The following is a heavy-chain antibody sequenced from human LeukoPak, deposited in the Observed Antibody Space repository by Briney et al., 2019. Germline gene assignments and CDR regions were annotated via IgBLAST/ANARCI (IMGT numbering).Heavy chain of an antibody. CDR3: AREGEEGSGESAYDY. D-gene: IGHD3-10*01. CDR1: GYTFTCYY. Sequence: ASVKVSCKASGYTFTCYYMHWVRQAPGQGLEWMGWINPNSGGTNYAQKFQGRVTMTRDMSTSTVYMELSSLRSEDTAMYYCAREGEEGSGESAYDYWGQGILVTVSS. V-gene: IGHV1-2*02. CDR2: INPNSGGT. J-gene: IGHJ4*02.